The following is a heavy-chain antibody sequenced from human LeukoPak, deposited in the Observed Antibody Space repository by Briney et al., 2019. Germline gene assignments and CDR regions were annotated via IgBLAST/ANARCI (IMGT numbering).Heavy chain of an antibody. CDR3: ARESVAARPPDY. D-gene: IGHD6-6*01. Sequence: ASVKVSCKASGGTFSSYAISWARQAPGQGLEWMGRIIPIFGTANYAQKFQGRVTVTTDESTSTAYMELSSLRSEDTAVYYCARESVAARPPDYWGQGTLVTVSS. CDR2: IIPIFGTA. CDR1: GGTFSSYA. J-gene: IGHJ4*02. V-gene: IGHV1-69*05.